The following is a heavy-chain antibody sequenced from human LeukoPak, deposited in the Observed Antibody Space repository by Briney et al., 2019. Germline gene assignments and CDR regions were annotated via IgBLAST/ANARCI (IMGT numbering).Heavy chain of an antibody. CDR3: ARESGYSGYDFPFDY. J-gene: IGHJ4*02. D-gene: IGHD5-12*01. CDR1: GFTFSNFA. V-gene: IGHV3-30*04. Sequence: QPGRFLRLSCATSGFTFSNFAIHWVRQAPGKGLEWVAAISYDGSNKYFADSVKGRFTISRDNSGNTLYLQMNSLRAEDTAVYYCARESGYSGYDFPFDYWGQGTLVTVSS. CDR2: ISYDGSNK.